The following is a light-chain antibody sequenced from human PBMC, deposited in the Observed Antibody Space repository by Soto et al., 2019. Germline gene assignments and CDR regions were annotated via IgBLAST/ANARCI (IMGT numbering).Light chain of an antibody. CDR2: KAS. CDR3: QQRFDWPLT. CDR1: ESIDSW. J-gene: IGKJ4*01. V-gene: IGKV1-5*03. Sequence: DIQMTQSPSTLSASVGDRVTITCRASESIDSWLAWHQQKPGRAPKLLISKASSLESGVPSRFSGSGFGTEFTLTISSLEPEDFAVYYCQQRFDWPLTFGGGTKVDIK.